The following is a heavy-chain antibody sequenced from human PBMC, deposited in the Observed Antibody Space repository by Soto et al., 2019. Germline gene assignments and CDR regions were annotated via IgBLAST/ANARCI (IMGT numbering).Heavy chain of an antibody. CDR2: ITSNGGNT. D-gene: IGHD2-21*01. V-gene: IGHV3-64*01. CDR1: GFTFSSYA. CDR3: ARRIPFGYGMDV. J-gene: IGHJ6*02. Sequence: EVPLVESGGGLVQPGGSLRLSCAASGFTFSSYAMHWVRQAPGKGLEYVSAITSNGGNTDYVSSVKGRFTISRDNSKNTLYLQMGSLRAEDMAVYYCARRIPFGYGMDVWGQGTTVTVSS.